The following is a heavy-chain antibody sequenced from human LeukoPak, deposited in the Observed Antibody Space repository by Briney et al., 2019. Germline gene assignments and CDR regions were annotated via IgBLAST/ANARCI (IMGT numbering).Heavy chain of an antibody. Sequence: SETLSLTCTVSGGAISSYYWSWIRQPPGKGLEWIGYIYYSGGTKYNPSLMSRVTISVDRAQNQFSLSLRSVTAADTAVYYCARDGLYDSSGHYMDSWGQGTLVIVSS. CDR3: ARDGLYDSSGHYMDS. D-gene: IGHD3-22*01. J-gene: IGHJ4*02. V-gene: IGHV4-59*01. CDR2: IYYSGGT. CDR1: GGAISSYY.